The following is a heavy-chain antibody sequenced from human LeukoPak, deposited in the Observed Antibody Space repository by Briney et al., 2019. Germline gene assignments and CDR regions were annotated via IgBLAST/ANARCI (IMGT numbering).Heavy chain of an antibody. CDR3: ARGQKRMGARVYYFDY. V-gene: IGHV1-8*01. J-gene: IGHJ4*02. D-gene: IGHD1-26*01. CDR1: GYTFTSYD. CDR2: MNPNSGNT. Sequence: ASVKVSCKASGYTFTSYDINWVRQATGQGLEWMGWMNPNSGNTGYAQEFQGRVAMTRNTSISTAYMELSSLRSEDTAVYYCARGQKRMGARVYYFDYWGQGTLVTVSS.